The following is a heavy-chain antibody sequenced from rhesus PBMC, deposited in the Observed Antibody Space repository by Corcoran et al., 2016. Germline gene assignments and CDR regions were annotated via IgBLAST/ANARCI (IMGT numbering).Heavy chain of an antibody. J-gene: IGHJ4*01. CDR3: TYFDY. CDR2: IKNKGDGCKS. CDR1: GFHFSNYW. V-gene: IGHV3-16*01. Sequence: DVQLVESGGGLVQPGGSLRLACAASGFHFSNYWMSWVRQAPWKGLDLVGRIKNKGDGCKSAYAESVKGRFTISRDESKNTLYLQMNSLKTEDTAVYYCTYFDYWGQGVLVTVSS.